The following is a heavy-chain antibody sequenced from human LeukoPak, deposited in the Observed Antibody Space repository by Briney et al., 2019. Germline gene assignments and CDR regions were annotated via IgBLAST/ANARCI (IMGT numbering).Heavy chain of an antibody. CDR1: GGTFSSYT. CDR2: IIPIFGTA. J-gene: IGHJ4*02. Sequence: SVKVSCKASGGTFSSYTISWVRQAPGQGLEWMGGIIPIFGTANYAQKFQGRVTITADESTSTAYMELSSLRSEDTAVYYCAKDGTPYYDILTGYYTKVLIPFDYWGQGTLVTVSS. D-gene: IGHD3-9*01. V-gene: IGHV1-69*01. CDR3: AKDGTPYYDILTGYYTKVLIPFDY.